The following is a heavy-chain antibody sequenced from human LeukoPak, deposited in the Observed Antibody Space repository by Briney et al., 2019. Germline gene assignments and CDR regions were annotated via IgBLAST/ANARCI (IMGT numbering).Heavy chain of an antibody. D-gene: IGHD4-17*01. CDR1: GGSISSGGYY. CDR2: IYHSGST. J-gene: IGHJ5*02. Sequence: PSQTLSLTCTVSGGSISSGGYYWSWIRQPPGKGLEWIGYIYHSGSTYYNPSLKSRVTISVDTSKNQFSLKLSSVTAADTAVYYCARAHDYGDYHWFDPWGQGTLVTVSS. CDR3: ARAHDYGDYHWFDP. V-gene: IGHV4-30-2*01.